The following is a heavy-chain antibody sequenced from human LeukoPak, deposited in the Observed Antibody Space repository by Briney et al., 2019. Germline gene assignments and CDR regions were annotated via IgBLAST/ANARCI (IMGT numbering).Heavy chain of an antibody. J-gene: IGHJ4*02. CDR2: IYHSGSI. V-gene: IGHV4-4*02. D-gene: IGHD6-13*01. CDR3: ARVDRAISTTGTLGD. CDR1: GVSISSSNW. Sequence: SETLSLTCAVSGVSISSSNWWRWVRQPPGEGLEWIGEIYHSGSINYDPSLKSRVIMSVDTSKNQFSLKLSSVTAADTAVYYCARVDRAISTTGTLGDWGQGTLVTVSS.